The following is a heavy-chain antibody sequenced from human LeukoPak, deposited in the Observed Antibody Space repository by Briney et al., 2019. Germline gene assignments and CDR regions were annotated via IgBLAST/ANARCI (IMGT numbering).Heavy chain of an antibody. CDR2: IKEDGSEK. Sequence: GGSLTLSCTASGFSLSRYWMSWVRQAPGKGLEWVANIKEDGSEKNYVDSVKGRFTISRDNAKNSLYLQMNSLRAEDTAIDYCAREIAMIRGGPLFDYWGQGTLVTVSS. J-gene: IGHJ4*02. CDR1: GFSLSRYW. V-gene: IGHV3-7*01. D-gene: IGHD3-10*01. CDR3: AREIAMIRGGPLFDY.